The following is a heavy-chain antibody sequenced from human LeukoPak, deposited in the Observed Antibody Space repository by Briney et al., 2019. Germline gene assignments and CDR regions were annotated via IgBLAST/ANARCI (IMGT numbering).Heavy chain of an antibody. V-gene: IGHV3-21*01. CDR1: GFTFSSYS. D-gene: IGHD3-22*01. Sequence: PGGSLRLSCAASGFTFSSYSMNWVRQAPGKGLEWVSSISSSSSYIYYADSVKGRFTISRDNAKNSLYLQMNSLRAEDTAVYYCAAYYDSSGAFDYWGQGTLVTVSS. CDR3: AAYYDSSGAFDY. J-gene: IGHJ4*02. CDR2: ISSSSSYI.